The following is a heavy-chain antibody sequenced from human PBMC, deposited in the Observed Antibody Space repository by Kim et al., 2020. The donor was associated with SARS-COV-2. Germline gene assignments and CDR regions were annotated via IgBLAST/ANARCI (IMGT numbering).Heavy chain of an antibody. D-gene: IGHD3-10*01. Sequence: YNPSLKSRVTISVDTSKNQFSLKLSSVTAADTAVYYCARHSSDIGGWFDPWGQGTLVTVSS. J-gene: IGHJ5*02. CDR3: ARHSSDIGGWFDP. V-gene: IGHV4-59*08.